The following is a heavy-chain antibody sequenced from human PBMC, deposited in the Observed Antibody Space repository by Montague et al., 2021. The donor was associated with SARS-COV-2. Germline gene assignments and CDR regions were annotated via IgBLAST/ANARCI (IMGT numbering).Heavy chain of an antibody. CDR3: ARVRVSYNTFEY. V-gene: IGHV3-7*01. CDR1: GFPFSEYW. Sequence: SLRLSCAGSGFPFSEYWMAWVRQAPGKGLEFVANIQEDGSVQNYGHSVRSQFTISRDNAKNSLYLQKVALRVEDTAVYYCARVRVSYNTFEYWGQGTRVTVSS. D-gene: IGHD1-1*01. J-gene: IGHJ4*02. CDR2: IQEDGSVQ.